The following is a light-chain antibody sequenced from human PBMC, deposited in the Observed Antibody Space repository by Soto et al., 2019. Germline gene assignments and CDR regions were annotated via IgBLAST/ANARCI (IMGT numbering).Light chain of an antibody. V-gene: IGKV1-39*01. CDR1: QSITTY. J-gene: IGKJ4*01. Sequence: DIQMTQSPSSLSASVGDRVTITCRASQSITTYLNWYRQKTGKAPKLLIYAASSLQSGVPSRFSGSGSETEFTLSISSLQPEDFATYFCQQIYSAPLTFGGGTKV. CDR2: AAS. CDR3: QQIYSAPLT.